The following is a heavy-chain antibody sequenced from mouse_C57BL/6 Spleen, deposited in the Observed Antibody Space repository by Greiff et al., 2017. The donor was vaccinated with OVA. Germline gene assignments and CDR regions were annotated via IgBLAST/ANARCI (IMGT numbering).Heavy chain of an antibody. V-gene: IGHV5-17*01. CDR3: ARGDYYGYFDV. CDR1: GFTFSDYG. D-gene: IGHD2-4*01. CDR2: ISSGSSTI. Sequence: DVQLVESGGGLVKPGGSLKLSCAASGFTFSDYGMHWVRQAPEKGLEWVAYISSGSSTIYYADTVKGRFTISRDNAKNTLFLQMTSLRSEDTAMYYCARGDYYGYFDVWGTGTTVTVSS. J-gene: IGHJ1*03.